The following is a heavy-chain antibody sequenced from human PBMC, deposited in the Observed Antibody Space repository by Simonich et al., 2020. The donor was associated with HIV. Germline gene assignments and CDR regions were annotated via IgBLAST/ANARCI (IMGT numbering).Heavy chain of an antibody. CDR1: GGSLSGYY. V-gene: IGHV4-34*01. CDR3: ARIGPDYYRGYYYVDV. D-gene: IGHD3-10*01. J-gene: IGHJ6*03. Sequence: QVQLQQWGAGLLKPSETLSLTCAVYGGSLSGYYWSWIRQPPGRGLEWIGEINHSGSTNSNPSLKRRVTISVDTSKKQISLKVRSVTAADTAVYYCARIGPDYYRGYYYVDVWGKGTTVSVSS. CDR2: INHSGST.